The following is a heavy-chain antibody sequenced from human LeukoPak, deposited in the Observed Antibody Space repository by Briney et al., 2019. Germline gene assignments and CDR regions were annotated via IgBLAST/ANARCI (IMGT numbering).Heavy chain of an antibody. CDR1: GFTFSDYY. V-gene: IGHV3-11*01. CDR3: ARDTAVAGKDY. CDR2: ISSSGSTI. D-gene: IGHD6-19*01. Sequence: GGSLRLSCAASGFTFSDYYMSWIRQAPGKGLEWVSYISSSGSTIYYADSAKGRFTISRDNARNSLYPQMNSLRAEDTAVYYCARDTAVAGKDYWGQGTLVTVSS. J-gene: IGHJ4*02.